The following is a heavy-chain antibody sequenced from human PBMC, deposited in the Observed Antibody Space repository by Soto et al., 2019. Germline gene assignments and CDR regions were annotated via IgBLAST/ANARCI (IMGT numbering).Heavy chain of an antibody. D-gene: IGHD3-10*01. V-gene: IGHV3-30*03. Sequence: PGGSLRLSSAPSGFTFSHYIYYWAPQPQGKGLQWVAVIRDDGKKTNYAPSVRGRFTVSRDWSKSTIFLQMNNLRIDDSAICSCAGEGDSQAFRGFEHWGQG. CDR3: AGEGDSQAFRGFEH. CDR2: IRDDGKKT. CDR1: GFTFSHYI. J-gene: IGHJ4*02.